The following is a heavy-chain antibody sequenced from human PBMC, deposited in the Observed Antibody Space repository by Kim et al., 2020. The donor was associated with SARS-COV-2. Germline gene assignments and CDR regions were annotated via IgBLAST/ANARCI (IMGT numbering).Heavy chain of an antibody. D-gene: IGHD3-22*01. V-gene: IGHV3-30*07. J-gene: IGHJ5*02. CDR3: ARAYAASYDSSGYGFDP. Sequence: VKGRFTISRDNSKNTLYLQMNSLRAEDTAVYYCARAYAASYDSSGYGFDPWGQGTLVTVSS.